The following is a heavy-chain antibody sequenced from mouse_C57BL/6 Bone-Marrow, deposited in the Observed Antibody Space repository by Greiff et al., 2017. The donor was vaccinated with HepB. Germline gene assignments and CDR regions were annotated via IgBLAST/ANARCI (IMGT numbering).Heavy chain of an antibody. CDR3: ARAYSHV. V-gene: IGHV5-4*03. CDR2: ISDGGSYT. Sequence: EVMLVESGGGLVKPGGSLKLSCAASGFTFSSYAMSWVRQTPEKRLEWVATISDGGSYTYYPDNVKGRFTISRDNAKNNLYLQMSHLKSEDTAMYYCARAYSHVWGTGTTVTVSS. J-gene: IGHJ1*03. CDR1: GFTFSSYA. D-gene: IGHD2-12*01.